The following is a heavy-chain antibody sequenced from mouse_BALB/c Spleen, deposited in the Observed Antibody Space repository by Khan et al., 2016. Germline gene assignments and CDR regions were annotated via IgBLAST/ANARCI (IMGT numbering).Heavy chain of an antibody. V-gene: IGHV1-7*01. D-gene: IGHD2-10*02. Sequence: VQLQQSGAELAKPRASVKMSCKASGYTFTNYWIHWVKQRPGQGLEWIGYINPSTAYTEYKQKFKDKATLTADKSSSTAYMQLSSLTSEDSAVYYCARREYGNYGVAYWGQGTLVTVSA. CDR1: GYTFTNYW. J-gene: IGHJ3*01. CDR3: ARREYGNYGVAY. CDR2: INPSTAYT.